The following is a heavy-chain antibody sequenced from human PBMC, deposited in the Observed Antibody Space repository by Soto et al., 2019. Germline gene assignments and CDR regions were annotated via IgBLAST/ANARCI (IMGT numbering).Heavy chain of an antibody. D-gene: IGHD2-15*01. V-gene: IGHV2-5*02. CDR1: GFSLNTTAVS. Sequence: QITLKESGPTLVKPTQTLTLTCTFSGFSLNTTAVSVGWIRQPPGKALEWLALIYWDDDKRYSPSLKNRLTITNDNSKNRLVLTMTNINPVEKATYYRWLVLTYCGGGKCYRSVNDMEVWGEGDTGSVSS. CDR2: IYWDDDK. CDR3: WLVLTYCGGGKCYRSVNDMEV. J-gene: IGHJ6*03.